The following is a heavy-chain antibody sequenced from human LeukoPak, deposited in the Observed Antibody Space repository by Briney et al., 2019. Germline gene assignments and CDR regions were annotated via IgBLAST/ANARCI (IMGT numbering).Heavy chain of an antibody. Sequence: ASVKVSRKASGYTFTSYDINWVRQATGQGLEWMGWMNPNSGNTGYAQKFQGRVTMTRNTSISTAYMELSSLRSEDTAVYYCARGPSVLLWFGETIPFWFDPWGQGTLVTVSS. CDR1: GYTFTSYD. V-gene: IGHV1-8*01. D-gene: IGHD3-10*01. CDR3: ARGPSVLLWFGETIPFWFDP. J-gene: IGHJ5*02. CDR2: MNPNSGNT.